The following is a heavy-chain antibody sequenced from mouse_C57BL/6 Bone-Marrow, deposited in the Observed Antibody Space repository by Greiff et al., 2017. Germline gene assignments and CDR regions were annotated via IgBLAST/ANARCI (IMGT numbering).Heavy chain of an antibody. Sequence: EVKVVESGPVLVKPGASVKMSCKASGYTFTDYYMNWVKQSHGKSLEWIGVINPYNGGTSYNQKFKGKATLTVDKSSSTAYMELNSLTSEDSAVYYCARGYGNYDFDYWGQGTTLTVSS. V-gene: IGHV1-19*01. D-gene: IGHD2-1*01. J-gene: IGHJ2*01. CDR1: GYTFTDYY. CDR2: INPYNGGT. CDR3: ARGYGNYDFDY.